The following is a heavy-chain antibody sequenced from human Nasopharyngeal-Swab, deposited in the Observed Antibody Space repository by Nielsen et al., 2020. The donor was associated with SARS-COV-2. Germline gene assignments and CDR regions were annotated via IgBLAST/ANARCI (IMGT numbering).Heavy chain of an antibody. D-gene: IGHD1-26*01. CDR3: AKDRSGSYDY. J-gene: IGHJ4*02. CDR1: GFSFNTYA. V-gene: IGHV3-23*01. Sequence: GESLKISCAASGFSFNTYARSWVRQAPGKGLEWVSAITSSGANTYYADSVKGRFTISRDNSKNTLYLQMNSLRADDTAVYYCAKDRSGSYDYWGQGTLVTVSS. CDR2: ITSSGANT.